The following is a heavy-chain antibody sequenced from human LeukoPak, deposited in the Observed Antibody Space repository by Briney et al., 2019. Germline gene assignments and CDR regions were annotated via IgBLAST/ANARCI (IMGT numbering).Heavy chain of an antibody. CDR2: IDNDGTDT. CDR1: GFSLSRYW. CDR3: TRGGFDHNMDV. V-gene: IGHV3-74*01. Sequence: PGGSLRLSCAASGFSLSRYWMHWVRQAPGTGLVWVSYIDNDGTDTNYADSVRGRFTVSRDNAKNTLYLQTNGLRAEDTAVYYCTRGGFDHNMDVWGKGATVT. D-gene: IGHD3-9*01. J-gene: IGHJ6*03.